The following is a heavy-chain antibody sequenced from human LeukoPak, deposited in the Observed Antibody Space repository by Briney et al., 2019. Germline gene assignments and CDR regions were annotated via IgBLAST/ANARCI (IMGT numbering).Heavy chain of an antibody. V-gene: IGHV3-33*01. D-gene: IGHD4-11*01. Sequence: GRSLRLSCAASGFTFSTYGMHWVRQAPGKGLEWVAFIWHDGSKKIFADSVKGRFTISRDNSKNTLYLQMSSLRAEDTAVCYCASEFGRRYSSSSAPEYFDLWGRGALVTVYS. CDR1: GFTFSTYG. CDR2: IWHDGSKK. J-gene: IGHJ2*01. CDR3: ASEFGRRYSSSSAPEYFDL.